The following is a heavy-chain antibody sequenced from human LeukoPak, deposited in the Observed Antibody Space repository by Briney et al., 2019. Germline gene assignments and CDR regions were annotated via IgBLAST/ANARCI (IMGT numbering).Heavy chain of an antibody. CDR1: GFSMSTYS. CDR2: MSSGGGL. CDR3: ARDYSGSSRDC. J-gene: IGHJ4*02. V-gene: IGHV3-21*06. Sequence: PGGSLRLSCAASGFSMSTYSMSWLRQAPGKGLEWVSTMSSGGGLYYAGSVKGRFTMSRDNAKNSLYLKMNSLRAEDTAVFYCARDYSGSSRDCWGQGTLVTVS. D-gene: IGHD5-12*01.